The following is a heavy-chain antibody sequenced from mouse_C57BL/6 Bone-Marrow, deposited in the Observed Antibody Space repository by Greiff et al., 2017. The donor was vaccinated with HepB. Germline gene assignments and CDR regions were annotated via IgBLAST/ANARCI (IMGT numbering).Heavy chain of an antibody. CDR1: GYTFTDYE. V-gene: IGHV1-15*01. J-gene: IGHJ2*01. Sequence: VQLQQSGAELVRPGASVTLSCKASGYTFTDYEMHWVKQTPVHGLEWIGAIDPETGGTAYNQKFKGKAILTADKSSSTAYMELRSLTSEDSAVYYCTREGITTVVATPYFDYWGQGTTLTVSS. CDR2: IDPETGGT. CDR3: TREGITTVVATPYFDY. D-gene: IGHD1-1*01.